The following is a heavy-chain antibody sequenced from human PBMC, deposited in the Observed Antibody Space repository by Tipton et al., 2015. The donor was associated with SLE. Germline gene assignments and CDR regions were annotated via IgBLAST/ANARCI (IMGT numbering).Heavy chain of an antibody. V-gene: IGHV3-74*01. J-gene: IGHJ3*01. CDR1: GFKFGDYA. CDR3: VRDRRPYEAAGNDAFDL. Sequence: SLRLSYAGSGFKFGDYAMHWVRQLPGKGLVWVSRLNSDGTFTTHADSVKGRFTISRDNAKNTLYLQMDSLRVEDTALYYCVRDRRPYEAAGNDAFDLWGQGTMVTVSS. D-gene: IGHD3-22*01. CDR2: LNSDGTFT.